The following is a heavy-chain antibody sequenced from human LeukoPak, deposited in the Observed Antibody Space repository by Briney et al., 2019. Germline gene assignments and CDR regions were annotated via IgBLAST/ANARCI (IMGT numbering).Heavy chain of an antibody. CDR3: ARVLYYDFWSGYYGYYFDY. D-gene: IGHD3-3*01. CDR2: IWYDGSNK. V-gene: IGHV3-33*01. J-gene: IGHJ4*02. Sequence: GGSLRLSCAAFGFTFSSYGMHWVRQAPGKGLEWVAVIWYDGSNKYFVDSVKGRFTISRDNSKNTLYLQMNSLRAEDTAVYYCARVLYYDFWSGYYGYYFDYWGQGTLVTVSS. CDR1: GFTFSSYG.